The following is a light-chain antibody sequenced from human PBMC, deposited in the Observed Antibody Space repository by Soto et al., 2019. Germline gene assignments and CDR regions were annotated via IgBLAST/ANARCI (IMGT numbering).Light chain of an antibody. Sequence: DIQMTQSPSSVYASVGDRVTINCRASQPISSWLAWYQQKPGKAPTLLIYGASNLQDGVPSRFSGSGSGTDFVLTVSSLQPEDFATYYCQQANSYQHSFGGGTKVDIK. CDR3: QQANSYQHS. V-gene: IGKV1-12*01. CDR1: QPISSW. J-gene: IGKJ4*01. CDR2: GAS.